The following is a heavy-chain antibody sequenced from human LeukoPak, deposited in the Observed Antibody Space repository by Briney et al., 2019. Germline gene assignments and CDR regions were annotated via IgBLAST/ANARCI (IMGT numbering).Heavy chain of an antibody. CDR2: IRYDGSNK. CDR3: AKESGGLVVPAASFFDY. D-gene: IGHD2-2*01. Sequence: PGGSLRLSCAASGFTFSSYGMHWVRQAPGKGLEWVAFIRYDGSNKYYADSVKGRFTISRDNSKNTLYLQMNSLRAEDTAVYYCAKESGGLVVPAASFFDYWGQGTLVTVSS. V-gene: IGHV3-30*02. CDR1: GFTFSSYG. J-gene: IGHJ4*02.